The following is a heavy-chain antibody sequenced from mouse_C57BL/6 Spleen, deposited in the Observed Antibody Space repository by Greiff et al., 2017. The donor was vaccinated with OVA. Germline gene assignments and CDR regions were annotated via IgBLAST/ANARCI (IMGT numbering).Heavy chain of an antibody. J-gene: IGHJ3*01. Sequence: QVQLQQSGAELVKPVASVKMSCKASGYTFTSYWITWVKQRPGQGLEWIGDIYPGSGSTNYNEKFKSKATLTVDTSSSTAYMQLSSLTSEDSAVYYCAKGLTGTFAYWGQGTLVTVSA. CDR1: GYTFTSYW. V-gene: IGHV1-55*01. CDR2: IYPGSGST. D-gene: IGHD4-1*01. CDR3: AKGLTGTFAY.